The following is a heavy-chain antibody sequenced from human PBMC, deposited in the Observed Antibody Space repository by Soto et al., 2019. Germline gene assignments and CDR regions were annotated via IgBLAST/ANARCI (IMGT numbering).Heavy chain of an antibody. J-gene: IGHJ2*01. CDR2: INSDGGST. CDR3: AKEPVGPDWYFDL. CDR1: GFTFSSYW. V-gene: IGHV3-74*01. Sequence: GGSLRLSCAASGFTFSSYWMHWVRQAPGKGLVWVSRINSDGGSTSYADSVKGRFTISRDNAKNSLYLQMNSLRAEDTAVYNCAKEPVGPDWYFDLWGRGTLVTVPQ.